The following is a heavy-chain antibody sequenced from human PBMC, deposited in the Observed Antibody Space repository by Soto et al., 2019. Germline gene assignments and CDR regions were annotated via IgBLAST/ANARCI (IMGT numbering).Heavy chain of an antibody. CDR1: GYTFTSYS. CDR2: INAGNGNT. V-gene: IGHV1-3*01. CDR3: AREEDITGTTPWFDP. Sequence: ASVKVSCKASGYTFTSYSMHWVRQAPGQRLEWMGWINAGNGNTKYSQKFQGRVTITRDTSASTAYMELSSLRSEDTAVYYCAREEDITGTTPWFDPWGQGTLVTVSS. J-gene: IGHJ5*02. D-gene: IGHD1-7*01.